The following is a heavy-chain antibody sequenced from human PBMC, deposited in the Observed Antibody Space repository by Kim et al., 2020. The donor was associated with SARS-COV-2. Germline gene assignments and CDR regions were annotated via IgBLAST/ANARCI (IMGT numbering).Heavy chain of an antibody. J-gene: IGHJ5*02. Sequence: SETLSLTCAVYGGSFSGYYWSWIRQPPGKGLEWIGEINHSGSTNYNPSLKSRVTISVDTSKNQFSLKLSSVPAADTAVYYCARGIFPHTIFGVVTHRRWFDPWGQGTLVTVSS. V-gene: IGHV4-34*01. CDR2: INHSGST. CDR3: ARGIFPHTIFGVVTHRRWFDP. CDR1: GGSFSGYY. D-gene: IGHD3-3*01.